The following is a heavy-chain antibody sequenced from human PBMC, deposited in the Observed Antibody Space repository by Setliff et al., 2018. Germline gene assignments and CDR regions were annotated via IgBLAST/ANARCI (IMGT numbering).Heavy chain of an antibody. Sequence: GGSLRLSCAASGFTLRSYWMSWVRQAPGKGLEWVANIKEDGSETYYVDSVKGRFTISRDNAKSSLYLQMNSLRAEDTAVYYCARDQGSYGYRAFDSWGQGALVTVSS. J-gene: IGHJ4*02. D-gene: IGHD3-16*01. V-gene: IGHV3-7*01. CDR2: IKEDGSET. CDR3: ARDQGSYGYRAFDS. CDR1: GFTLRSYW.